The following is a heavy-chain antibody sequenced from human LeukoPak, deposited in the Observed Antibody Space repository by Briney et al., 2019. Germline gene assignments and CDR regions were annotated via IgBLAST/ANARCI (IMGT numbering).Heavy chain of an antibody. Sequence: GASVKVSCKASGYTFTGYYMHWVRQAPGQGLEWMGWINPNSGGTSYAQKFQGRVTMTRDTSISTAYMELSRLRSDDTAVYYCARDLANWNPSTNWFDPWGQGTLVTVSS. CDR2: INPNSGGT. D-gene: IGHD1-20*01. J-gene: IGHJ5*02. V-gene: IGHV1-2*02. CDR1: GYTFTGYY. CDR3: ARDLANWNPSTNWFDP.